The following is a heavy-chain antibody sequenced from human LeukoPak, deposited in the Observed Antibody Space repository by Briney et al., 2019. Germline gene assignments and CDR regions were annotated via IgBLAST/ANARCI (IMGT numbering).Heavy chain of an antibody. J-gene: IGHJ6*03. D-gene: IGHD3-9*01. V-gene: IGHV3-30*02. CDR1: GFTFSSYG. CDR2: IRYDGSNK. CDR3: AKDGRYCDILHYMDV. Sequence: GGSLRLSCAASGFTFSSYGMHWVRQAPGKGLEWVAFIRYDGSNKYYADSVKGRFTISRDNSKNTLYLQMNSLRAEDTAVYYCAKDGRYCDILHYMDVWGKGTTVTISS.